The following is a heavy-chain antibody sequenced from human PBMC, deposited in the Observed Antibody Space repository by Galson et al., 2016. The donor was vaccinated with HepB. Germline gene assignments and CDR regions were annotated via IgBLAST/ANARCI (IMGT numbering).Heavy chain of an antibody. CDR1: GGSISSGGYY. CDR2: IYYSGST. D-gene: IGHD6-13*01. V-gene: IGHV4-31*03. Sequence: TLSLTCTVSGGSISSGGYYWSWIRQHPGKGLEWIGYIYYSGSTYYNPSLRSRVTISADTSKNQFSLKLSSVTAADTAVYYCASWGYSSSRHSDYWGQGTLVTVSS. CDR3: ASWGYSSSRHSDY. J-gene: IGHJ4*02.